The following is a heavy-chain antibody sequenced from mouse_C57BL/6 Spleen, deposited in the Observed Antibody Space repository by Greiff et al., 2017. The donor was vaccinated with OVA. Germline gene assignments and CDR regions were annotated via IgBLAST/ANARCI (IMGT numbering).Heavy chain of an antibody. CDR3: ARGFITTVVATNYFDY. D-gene: IGHD1-1*01. J-gene: IGHJ2*01. CDR1: GFTFSSYA. V-gene: IGHV5-4*03. CDR2: ISDGGSYT. Sequence: EVKLMESGGGLVKPGGSLKLSCAASGFTFSSYAMSWVRQTPEKRLEWVATISDGGSYTYYPDNVKGRFTISRDNAKNNLYLQMSHLKSEDTAMYYCARGFITTVVATNYFDYWGQGTTLTVSS.